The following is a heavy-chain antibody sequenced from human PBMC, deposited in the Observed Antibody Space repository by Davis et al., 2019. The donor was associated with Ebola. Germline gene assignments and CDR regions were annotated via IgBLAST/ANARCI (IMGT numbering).Heavy chain of an antibody. J-gene: IGHJ3*02. Sequence: MPGGSLRLSCAVSGDSIRDYYWSWFRQPPGKGLQWIGVIYYSGDTHYNPSLKSRVTMSVDTSENQFSLKLNSVTAEDTAIYYCARRERDAFDIWGQGAMVTVSS. V-gene: IGHV4-59*08. CDR2: IYYSGDT. CDR3: ARRERDAFDI. CDR1: GDSIRDYY.